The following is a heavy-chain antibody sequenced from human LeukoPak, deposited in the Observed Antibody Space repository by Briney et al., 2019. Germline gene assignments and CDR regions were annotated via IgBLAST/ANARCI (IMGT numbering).Heavy chain of an antibody. CDR3: ARDRQFRLHDP. Sequence: SETLSLTCAVYGGSFSGYYWSWIRQPPGKGLEWIGEINHSGSTNYNPSLKSRVTISVDTSKNQFSLKLSSVTAADTAMYYCARDRQFRLHDPWGQGILATVSS. V-gene: IGHV4-34*01. CDR2: INHSGST. CDR1: GGSFSGYY. D-gene: IGHD3-16*01. J-gene: IGHJ5*02.